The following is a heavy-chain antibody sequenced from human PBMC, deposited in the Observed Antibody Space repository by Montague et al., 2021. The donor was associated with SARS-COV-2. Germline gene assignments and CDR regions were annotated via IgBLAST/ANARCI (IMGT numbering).Heavy chain of an antibody. J-gene: IGHJ4*02. Sequence: SLRLSCAVSGFPFSNYWMHWVRQAPGKGLVWVSRINSDGSSTTYADSVKGRFTISRDNAKNTVYLQMNSLRAEDSAVYYCASDSRYSGYEADYWGQGTLVTVSS. CDR3: ASDSRYSGYEADY. V-gene: IGHV3-74*01. CDR2: INSDGSST. CDR1: GFPFSNYW. D-gene: IGHD5-12*01.